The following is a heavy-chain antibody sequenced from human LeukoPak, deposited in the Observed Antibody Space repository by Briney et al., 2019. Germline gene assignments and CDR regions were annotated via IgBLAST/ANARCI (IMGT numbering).Heavy chain of an antibody. CDR3: ARSDKCTTCSIDY. D-gene: IGHD2-2*01. J-gene: IGHJ4*02. CDR2: IDPSDGGT. Sequence: ASVKVSCKASGYTLTGYYLQWVRQAPGQGFEWMGWIDPSDGGTNYAPKFQGRVTMTRDTSISTAFMDLSRLTSDDTAVYFCARSDKCTTCSIDYWGQGTLVIVSS. CDR1: GYTLTGYY. V-gene: IGHV1-2*02.